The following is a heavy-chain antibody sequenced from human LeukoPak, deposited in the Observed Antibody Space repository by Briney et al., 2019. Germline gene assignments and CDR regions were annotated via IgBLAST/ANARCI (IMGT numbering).Heavy chain of an antibody. CDR2: IYYSGST. J-gene: IGHJ3*02. CDR1: GGSISSSSYY. D-gene: IGHD3-22*01. Sequence: SETLSLTCTVSGGSISSSSYYWGWIRQPPGKGLEWIGSIYYSGSTYYNPSLKSRVTISVDTSKNQFSLKLSSVTAADTAVYYCARGSYYYDSSGYSGAFDIWGQGTMVTVSS. CDR3: ARGSYYYDSSGYSGAFDI. V-gene: IGHV4-39*07.